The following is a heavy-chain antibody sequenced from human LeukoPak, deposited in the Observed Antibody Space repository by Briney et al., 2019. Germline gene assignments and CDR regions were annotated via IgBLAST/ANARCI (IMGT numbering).Heavy chain of an antibody. V-gene: IGHV4-34*01. D-gene: IGHD3-22*01. CDR1: GGSFSSYY. J-gene: IGHJ4*02. Sequence: SETLSLTCAVSGGSFSSYYWSWIRQPPGKGLEWIGEINHSGSTNYTPSLKGRVTISVDTSKNQFSLKLSSVTAADTAVYYCARGEYYYDSSGYYNSFNLEYWGQGTLVTVSS. CDR2: INHSGST. CDR3: ARGEYYYDSSGYYNSFNLEY.